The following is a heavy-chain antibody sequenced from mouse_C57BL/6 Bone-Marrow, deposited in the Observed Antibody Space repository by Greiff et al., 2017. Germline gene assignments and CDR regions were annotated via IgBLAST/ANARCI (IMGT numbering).Heavy chain of an antibody. CDR2: IHPNSGST. D-gene: IGHD2-1*01. CDR3: SRWCIYYGNYPYAMDY. J-gene: IGHJ4*01. CDR1: GYTFTSYW. V-gene: IGHV1-64*01. Sequence: QVQLQQSGAELVKPGASVKLSCKASGYTFTSYWMHWVKQRPGQGLEWIGMIHPNSGSTNYNEKFKSKATLTVDKSSSTAYMQLSSLTSEDSAVYYCSRWCIYYGNYPYAMDYWGQGTSVTVSS.